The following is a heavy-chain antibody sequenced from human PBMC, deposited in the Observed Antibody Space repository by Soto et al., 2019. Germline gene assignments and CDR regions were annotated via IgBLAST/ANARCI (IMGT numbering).Heavy chain of an antibody. D-gene: IGHD3-3*01. J-gene: IGHJ3*01. Sequence: GGSLRLSCAASGFTFSSYAMHWVRQAPGKGLEYVSAISSNGGSTYYANSVKGRFTISRDNSKNTLYLQMGSLRAEDMAVYYCARDGYDDLWGGYYGFAFDFGGQGTMVTVSS. CDR3: ARDGYDDLWGGYYGFAFDF. V-gene: IGHV3-64*01. CDR1: GFTFSSYA. CDR2: ISSNGGST.